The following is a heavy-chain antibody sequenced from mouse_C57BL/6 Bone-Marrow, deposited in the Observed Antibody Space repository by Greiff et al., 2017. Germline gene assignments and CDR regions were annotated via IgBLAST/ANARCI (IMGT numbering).Heavy chain of an antibody. CDR1: GFSLTSYG. CDR2: IWSGGST. V-gene: IGHV2-2*01. D-gene: IGHD2-3*01. CDR3: ASDGYRYFDV. J-gene: IGHJ1*03. Sequence: QVQLQQSGPGLVQPSQSLSITCTVSGFSLTSYGVHWVRQSPGKGLEWLGVIWSGGSTDYNEAFISRQGNSKEKSKSQGFFKMNRLQADDTAIYCCASDGYRYFDVWGTGTTVTVSS.